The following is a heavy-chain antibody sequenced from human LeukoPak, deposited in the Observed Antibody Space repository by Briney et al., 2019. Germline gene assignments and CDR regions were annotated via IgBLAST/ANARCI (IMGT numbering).Heavy chain of an antibody. CDR1: GGSFSFYF. D-gene: IGHD2-2*01. V-gene: IGHV4-34*01. J-gene: IGHJ2*01. CDR2: IDNRGST. Sequence: SSEILSLTCTVSGGSFSFYFWHWIRQPPGEGLDWIGEIDNRGSTQYKPSLRSRGIISIDTSGNHFSLKLTSVTAADTAVYYCARNRVPVVGTYWYFDLWGRGTLVTVSS. CDR3: ARNRVPVVGTYWYFDL.